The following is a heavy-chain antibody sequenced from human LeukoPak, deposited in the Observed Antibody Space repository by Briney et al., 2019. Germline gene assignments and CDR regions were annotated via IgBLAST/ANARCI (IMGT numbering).Heavy chain of an antibody. V-gene: IGHV3-23*01. Sequence: GGSLRLSCTASGFTFTTYVMSWVRQAPGKGPEWVSGITGSGGTTHYADSVKGRFTISRDNAKNSLYLQMNSLRAEDTALYYCAKTKYSGSYYEFDYWGQGTLVTVSS. CDR2: ITGSGGTT. D-gene: IGHD1-26*01. CDR1: GFTFTTYV. J-gene: IGHJ4*02. CDR3: AKTKYSGSYYEFDY.